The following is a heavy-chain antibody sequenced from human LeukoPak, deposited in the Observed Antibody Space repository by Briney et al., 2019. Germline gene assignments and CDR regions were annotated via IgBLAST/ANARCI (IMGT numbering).Heavy chain of an antibody. Sequence: GSLRLSCAASGFTLKTYSMNWVRQAPGKGLEGVSYISSSSNTIHYADSVKGRFTISRDNVKNSLYLQMNSLRAEDTAIYYCARDLETYHYGSGSYRPFHYWGQGTLVTVSS. CDR1: GFTLKTYS. V-gene: IGHV3-48*04. CDR2: ISSSSNTI. D-gene: IGHD3-10*01. J-gene: IGHJ4*02. CDR3: ARDLETYHYGSGSYRPFHY.